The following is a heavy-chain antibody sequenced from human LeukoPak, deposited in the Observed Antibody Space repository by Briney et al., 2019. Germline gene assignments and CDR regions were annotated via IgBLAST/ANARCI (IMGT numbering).Heavy chain of an antibody. CDR1: GFTFSDYY. V-gene: IGHV3-11*04. J-gene: IGHJ4*02. CDR3: ARDPGAAVSDY. CDR2: ISSSGSTI. Sequence: PGGSLRLPCAASGFTFSDYYMSWIRQAPGRGLEWVSYISSSGSTIYYADSVRGRFTISRGNAKNSLYLQMNSLRAEDTAVYYCARDPGAAVSDYWGQGTLVTVSS. D-gene: IGHD6-13*01.